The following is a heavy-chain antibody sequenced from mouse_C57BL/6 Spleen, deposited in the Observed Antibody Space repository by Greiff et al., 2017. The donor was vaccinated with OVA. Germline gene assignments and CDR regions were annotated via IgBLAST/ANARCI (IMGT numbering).Heavy chain of an antibody. J-gene: IGHJ3*01. D-gene: IGHD1-1*01. CDR2: ISDGGSYT. CDR3: ARDLLYGSSYLAWFAY. Sequence: DVMLVESGGGLVKPGGSLKLSCAASGFTFSSYAMSWVRQTPEKRLEWVATISDGGSYTYYPDNVKGRFTISRDNAKNNLYLQMSHLKSEDTAMYYCARDLLYGSSYLAWFAYWGQGTLVTVS. V-gene: IGHV5-4*01. CDR1: GFTFSSYA.